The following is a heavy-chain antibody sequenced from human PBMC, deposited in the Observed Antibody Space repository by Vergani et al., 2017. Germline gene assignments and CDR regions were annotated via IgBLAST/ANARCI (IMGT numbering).Heavy chain of an antibody. V-gene: IGHV1-69*01. J-gene: IGHJ4*02. CDR2: IIPIFGTA. D-gene: IGHD3-22*01. CDR3: ARNYDSSGDYYTIYFDY. CDR1: GGTFSRYA. Sequence: VQLVQSGAEVKKPGSSVKVSCKASGGTFSRYAISWVRQAPGQGLEWMGGIIPIFGTANYATKFQGRVTITADESTSTAYMERSSLRSEDTAVYYCARNYDSSGDYYTIYFDYWGQGTLVTVSS.